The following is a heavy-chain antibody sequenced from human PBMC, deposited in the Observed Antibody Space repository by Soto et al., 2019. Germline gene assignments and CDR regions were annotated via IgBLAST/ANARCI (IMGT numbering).Heavy chain of an antibody. CDR1: GYTFTSYG. CDR2: ISAYNGNT. Sequence: GASVKVSCKASGYTFTSYGISWVRQAPGQGLEWMGWISAYNGNTNYAQKLQGRVTMTTDTSTSTAYMELRSLRSDDTAVYYCATRNIPVGEYCGGDCYPYYFDYWGQGTLVTVSS. D-gene: IGHD2-21*02. V-gene: IGHV1-18*01. J-gene: IGHJ4*02. CDR3: ATRNIPVGEYCGGDCYPYYFDY.